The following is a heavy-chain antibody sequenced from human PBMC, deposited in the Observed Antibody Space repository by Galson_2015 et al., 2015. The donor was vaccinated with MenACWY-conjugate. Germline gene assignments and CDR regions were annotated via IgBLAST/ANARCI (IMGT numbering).Heavy chain of an antibody. D-gene: IGHD3-10*01. Sequence: SLRLSCAASGFSFSNFWMSWVRQAPGKGLEWVANINLDGSEKYYVDSVKGRFTISRDNAKNSLYLQMNSLRAEDTAVYYCARGYASGSYYFDYWGQGILVTVSS. CDR3: ARGYASGSYYFDY. V-gene: IGHV3-7*03. CDR2: INLDGSEK. CDR1: GFSFSNFW. J-gene: IGHJ4*02.